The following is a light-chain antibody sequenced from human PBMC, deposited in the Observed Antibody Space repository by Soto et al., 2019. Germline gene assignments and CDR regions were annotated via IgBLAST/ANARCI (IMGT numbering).Light chain of an antibody. V-gene: IGKV1-5*03. J-gene: IGKJ1*01. Sequence: DIQMTQSPSTLSASVGDGVTITWRASQTISSWLAWYQQKPGKAPKLLIYKASTLKSGVPSRFSGSGSGTEFTLTISSLQPDDFATYYCQHYNSYSEAFGQGTKVDNK. CDR2: KAS. CDR3: QHYNSYSEA. CDR1: QTISSW.